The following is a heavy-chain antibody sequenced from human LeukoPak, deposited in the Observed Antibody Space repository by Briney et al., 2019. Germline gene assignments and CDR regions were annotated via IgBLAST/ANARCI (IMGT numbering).Heavy chain of an antibody. J-gene: IGHJ4*02. V-gene: IGHV4-34*01. CDR3: ARVRYDFWSGYYGPFDY. CDR1: GGSFSGYY. D-gene: IGHD3-3*01. CDR2: INHSGST. Sequence: SETLSLTCAVYGGSFSGYYWSWIRQPPGKGLEWIGEINHSGSTNYNPSLKSRATISVDTSKNQFSLQLSSVTAADTAVYYCARVRYDFWSGYYGPFDYWGQGTLVTVSS.